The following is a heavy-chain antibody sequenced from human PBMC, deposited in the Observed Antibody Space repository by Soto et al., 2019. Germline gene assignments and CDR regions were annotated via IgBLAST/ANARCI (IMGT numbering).Heavy chain of an antibody. CDR3: ARESYYGSGATVVAY. CDR1: GGTSSGYY. CDR2: IYYSGTT. D-gene: IGHD3-10*01. Sequence: SETLSLTCTVAGGTSSGYYWSWIRQPPGKGLEWIGYIYYSGTTSYNPSLNSRVTMSVDTSKNQFSLKVNSVTAADTAVYYCARESYYGSGATVVAYWGQGPLVTVSS. V-gene: IGHV4-59*01. J-gene: IGHJ4*02.